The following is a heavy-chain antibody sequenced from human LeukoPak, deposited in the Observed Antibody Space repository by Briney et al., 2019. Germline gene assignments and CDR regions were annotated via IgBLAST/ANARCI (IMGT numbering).Heavy chain of an antibody. V-gene: IGHV4-34*01. CDR3: ATLYSSGWYGTFDI. Sequence: SETLSLTCAVYGGSFSGYSWSWIRQPPGKGLEWIGEINHSGSTNYNPSLKSRVTISVDKSKNQFSLKLNSVTAAGTAVYYCATLYSSGWYGTFDIWGQGTMVTVSS. CDR2: INHSGST. D-gene: IGHD6-19*01. J-gene: IGHJ3*02. CDR1: GGSFSGYS.